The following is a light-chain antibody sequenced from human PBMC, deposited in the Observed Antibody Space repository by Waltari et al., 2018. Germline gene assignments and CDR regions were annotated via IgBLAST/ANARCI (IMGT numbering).Light chain of an antibody. CDR2: EVN. J-gene: IGLJ1*01. CDR1: SNDVGNYIL. Sequence: QSALTQPASVSGSPGQSITISCTGTSNDVGNYILVFLYKQHPGKAPKLMISEVNKRPSGVSERFSGSKSGNTASLTISGLQAEDEADYYCCSYAGSSPSYVFGTGTKVTVL. V-gene: IGLV2-23*02. CDR3: CSYAGSSPSYV.